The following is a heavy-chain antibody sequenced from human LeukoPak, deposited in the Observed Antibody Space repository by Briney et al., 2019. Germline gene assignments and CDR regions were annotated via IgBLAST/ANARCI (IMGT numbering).Heavy chain of an antibody. J-gene: IGHJ4*02. D-gene: IGHD1-26*01. CDR2: IVVGSGNT. V-gene: IGHV1-58*02. Sequence: SVKVSCKASGFTSTSSAMQWVRQARGQRLEWIGWIVVGSGNTNYAQKFQERVTITRDMSTSTAYMELSSLRSEDTAVYYCAADFSGSYGYWGQGTLVTVSS. CDR1: GFTSTSSA. CDR3: AADFSGSYGY.